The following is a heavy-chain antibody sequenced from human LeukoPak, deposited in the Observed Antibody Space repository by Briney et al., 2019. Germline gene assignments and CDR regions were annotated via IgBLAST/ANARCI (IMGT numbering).Heavy chain of an antibody. J-gene: IGHJ4*02. V-gene: IGHV4-59*08. CDR3: ARVTLYFDFSTGNHYYFDS. Sequence: SETLSLTCTVSGVSITNNYWSWIRQTPGKGREGSGYIYYSGTTTYNPSLKSRVTISIDTSTNQFSLQLTSVTAADTAVYYCARVTLYFDFSTGNHYYFDSWGQGTLVIVSS. CDR2: IYYSGTT. CDR1: GVSITNNY. D-gene: IGHD3-3*01.